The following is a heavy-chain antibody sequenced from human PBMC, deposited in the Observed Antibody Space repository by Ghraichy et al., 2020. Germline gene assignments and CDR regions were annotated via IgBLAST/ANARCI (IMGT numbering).Heavy chain of an antibody. Sequence: GGSLRLSCAASGFTFSSFDMHWVRQAPGKGLEWVAFIRHDGRNNYYTDSVKGRFTISRDNSKNTLFLQMNSLRTEDTAVYFCTKDLAGKSSGSGSYGDYWGQRTLVTVSS. CDR1: GFTFSSFD. CDR3: TKDLAGKSSGSGSYGDY. J-gene: IGHJ4*02. V-gene: IGHV3-30*02. CDR2: IRHDGRNN. D-gene: IGHD3-10*01.